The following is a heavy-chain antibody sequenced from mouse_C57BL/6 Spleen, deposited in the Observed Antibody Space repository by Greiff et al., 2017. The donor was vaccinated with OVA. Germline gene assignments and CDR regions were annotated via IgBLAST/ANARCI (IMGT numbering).Heavy chain of an antibody. V-gene: IGHV1-4*01. Sequence: QVQLQQSGAELARPGASVKMSCKASGYTFTSYTMHWVKQRPGQGLEWIGYINPSSGYTKYNQKFKDKATLTADKSSSTAYMQLSSLTSEDSAVYYCAKYWDLYYFDYWGQGTTLTVSS. D-gene: IGHD4-1*01. CDR1: GYTFTSYT. CDR2: INPSSGYT. J-gene: IGHJ2*01. CDR3: AKYWDLYYFDY.